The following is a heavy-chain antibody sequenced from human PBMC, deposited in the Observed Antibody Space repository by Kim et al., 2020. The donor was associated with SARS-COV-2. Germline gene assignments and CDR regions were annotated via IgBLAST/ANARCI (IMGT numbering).Heavy chain of an antibody. J-gene: IGHJ3*02. Sequence: GGSLRLSCAASGFTFSTYGMHWVRQAPGKGLEWVAVIWYDGNNRYYADSVKGRFTISRDNSKNMLYLQMNSLRAEDTAVYYCASFYGAFDIWGQGTMVTVSS. CDR2: IWYDGNNR. CDR3: ASFYGAFDI. V-gene: IGHV3-33*01. CDR1: GFTFSTYG. D-gene: IGHD3-10*01.